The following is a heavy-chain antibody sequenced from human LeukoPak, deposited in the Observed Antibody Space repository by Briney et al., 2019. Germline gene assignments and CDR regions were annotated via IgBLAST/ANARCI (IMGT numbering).Heavy chain of an antibody. V-gene: IGHV3-23*01. CDR3: AKVLEVSYYYDSSVYYRYYYGMDV. Sequence: GGSLRLSCAASGFTFSSYAVSWVRQPPGKGLEWVSTINGNGYRTYYADSVRGRFTISRDNSKNTLYLQMNSLRAEDTAVYYCAKVLEVSYYYDSSVYYRYYYGMDVWGQGTTVTVS. J-gene: IGHJ6*02. CDR2: INGNGYRT. D-gene: IGHD3-22*01. CDR1: GFTFSSYA.